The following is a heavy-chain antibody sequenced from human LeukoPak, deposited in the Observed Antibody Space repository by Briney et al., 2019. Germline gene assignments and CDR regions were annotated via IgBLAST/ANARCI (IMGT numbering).Heavy chain of an antibody. J-gene: IGHJ4*02. Sequence: ASQTLSLTCTVSGDSITSVDYFWNWIRQPPGKGLEWLGYIHNSGNTYYNPSLQSRVSLSIDTSKSEVSLRLTSVTAADTAVYLCARGLLAYDSHGIPIAGAPATFDFWGQGSLVTVSS. CDR1: GDSITSVDYF. CDR3: ARGLLAYDSHGIPIAGAPATFDF. CDR2: IHNSGNT. D-gene: IGHD5-18*01. V-gene: IGHV4-30-4*01.